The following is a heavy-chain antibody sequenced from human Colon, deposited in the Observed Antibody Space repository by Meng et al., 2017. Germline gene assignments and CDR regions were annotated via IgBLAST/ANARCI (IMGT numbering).Heavy chain of an antibody. V-gene: IGHV6-1*01. J-gene: IGHJ4*02. CDR1: GDSVSSNRAL. CDR3: TTWYGEY. D-gene: IGHD3-10*01. Sequence: QVQLQQSGPGLVTPSQTLSLTCASSGDSVSSNRALWHWVRQSPSRGLEWLGQTYYRSEWQNHYGVSVKSRITINADTSRNHFSLHLNSVTPEDTAVYYCTTWYGEYWGQGTLVTASS. CDR2: TYYRSEWQN.